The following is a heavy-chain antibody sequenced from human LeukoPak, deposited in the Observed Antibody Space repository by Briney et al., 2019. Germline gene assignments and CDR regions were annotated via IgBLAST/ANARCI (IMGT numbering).Heavy chain of an antibody. J-gene: IGHJ4*02. CDR2: TKQDGSEK. D-gene: IGHD3-10*01. CDR3: AREGYYDSGGGYLEY. V-gene: IGHV3-7*01. Sequence: GGSLRLSCAASGFTFCGYWLSWVRQAPGKGLEWVANTKQDGSEKNYVDSVKGRFTISRDNAKNSLFLQMSSLRVEDTVVYYCAREGYYDSGGGYLEYWGQGTLVTVSS. CDR1: GFTFCGYW.